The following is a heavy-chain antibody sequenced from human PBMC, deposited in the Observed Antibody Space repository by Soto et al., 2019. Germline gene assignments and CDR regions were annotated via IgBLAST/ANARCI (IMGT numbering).Heavy chain of an antibody. Sequence: EVQLVQSGAEVKKPGESLKISCKGSGYSFPTYWIGWVRQMPGKGLEWMGIIYPGYSDTRYGPSFRGQVTISVDKSINTAYLQWSSLKASDTAMYYWARPRTFCTDTSCYEFDYWGQGTLVTVSS. CDR2: IYPGYSDT. J-gene: IGHJ4*02. D-gene: IGHD2-2*01. V-gene: IGHV5-51*03. CDR1: GYSFPTYW. CDR3: ARPRTFCTDTSCYEFDY.